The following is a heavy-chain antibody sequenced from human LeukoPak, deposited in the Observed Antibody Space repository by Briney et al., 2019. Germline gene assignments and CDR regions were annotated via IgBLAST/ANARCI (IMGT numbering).Heavy chain of an antibody. CDR1: GYTFTSYG. V-gene: IGHV1-24*01. D-gene: IGHD6-19*01. Sequence: GASVKVFCKASGYTFTSYGISWVPQAPGKGLEWMGGFNRKDGETIYAQKLQGRVTMTQDTSTDTAYMELRSLRSEDTAVFYCATGQWLIWGFDYWGQGTLVTVSS. CDR2: FNRKDGET. CDR3: ATGQWLIWGFDY. J-gene: IGHJ4*02.